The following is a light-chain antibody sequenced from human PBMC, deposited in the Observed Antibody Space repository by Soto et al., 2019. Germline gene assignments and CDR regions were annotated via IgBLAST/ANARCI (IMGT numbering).Light chain of an antibody. CDR2: GAS. CDR1: QSVSSSY. V-gene: IGKV3-20*01. J-gene: IGKJ1*01. CDR3: QQYGSSPPWT. Sequence: EIVLTQSPGTLSLSPGERATLSCRASQSVSSSYLAWYQRRPGQAPRLLISGASSRATGIPHRFSGSGSGTDFTLTISRLEPEDFAVYYCQQYGSSPPWTFGQGTKVEIK.